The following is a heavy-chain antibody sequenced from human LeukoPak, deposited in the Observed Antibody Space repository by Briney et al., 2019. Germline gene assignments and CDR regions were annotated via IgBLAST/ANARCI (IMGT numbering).Heavy chain of an antibody. CDR2: INAGNGNT. Sequence: ASVKVSCKASGYTFTSYAMHWVRQAPGQRLEWMGWINAGNGNTKYSQKFQGRVTITRDTSASTAYMGLRSLRSDDTAVYYCARSYGSGSYPFDYWGQGTLVTVSS. D-gene: IGHD3-10*01. V-gene: IGHV1-3*01. J-gene: IGHJ4*02. CDR1: GYTFTSYA. CDR3: ARSYGSGSYPFDY.